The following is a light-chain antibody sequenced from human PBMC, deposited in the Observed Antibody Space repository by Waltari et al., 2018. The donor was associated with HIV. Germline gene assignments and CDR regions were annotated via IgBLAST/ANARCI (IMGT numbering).Light chain of an antibody. J-gene: IGKJ1*01. CDR2: GAS. Sequence: EIVLTQSPGTLSLSPGDSATLSCRASQTISSDYLAWYQQRPGQAPRLLIYGASTRATGIPDRFSGSGSGTDFTLTISRLEAEDFAVYYCQQYGSSPRTFGRGTKVEV. V-gene: IGKV3-20*01. CDR3: QQYGSSPRT. CDR1: QTISSDY.